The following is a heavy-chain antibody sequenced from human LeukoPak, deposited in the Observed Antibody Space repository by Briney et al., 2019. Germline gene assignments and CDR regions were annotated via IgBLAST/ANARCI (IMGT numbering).Heavy chain of an antibody. Sequence: ASVKVSCKASGGTFSSYAISWVRQAPGQGLEWMGGIIPIFGTANYAQKFQGRVTITTDESTSTAYMELSSLRSEDTAVYYCARADSVGATRGNYYYMDVWGKGTTVTVSS. J-gene: IGHJ6*03. CDR3: ARADSVGATRGNYYYMDV. D-gene: IGHD1-26*01. CDR1: GGTFSSYA. V-gene: IGHV1-69*05. CDR2: IIPIFGTA.